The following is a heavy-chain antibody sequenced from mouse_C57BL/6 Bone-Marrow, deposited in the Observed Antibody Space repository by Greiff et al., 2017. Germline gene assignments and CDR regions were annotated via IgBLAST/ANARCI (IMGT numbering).Heavy chain of an antibody. CDR3: ASGITTVVPFDY. CDR1: GYAFSSSW. D-gene: IGHD1-1*01. J-gene: IGHJ2*01. CDR2: IYPGDGDT. Sequence: VQLQQSGPELVKPGASVKISCKASGYAFSSSWMNWVKQRPGKGLEWIGRIYPGDGDTNYNGKFKGTATLTADKSSSTAYMQLSSLTSEDSAVDFCASGITTVVPFDYWGQGTTLTVSS. V-gene: IGHV1-82*01.